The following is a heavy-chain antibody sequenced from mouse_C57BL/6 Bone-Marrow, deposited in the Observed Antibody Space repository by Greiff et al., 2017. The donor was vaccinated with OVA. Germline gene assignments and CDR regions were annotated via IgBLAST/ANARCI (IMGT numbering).Heavy chain of an antibody. CDR1: GYTFTSYW. CDR2: IHPNSGST. Sequence: QVQLQQSGAELVKPGASVKLSCKASGYTFTSYWMHWVKQRPGQGLEWIGMIHPNSGSTNYNEKFKSKATLTVDKSSSTAYMQLSSLTSEDSAVYYCARSNWDGFDYWGQGTTLTVSS. V-gene: IGHV1-64*01. J-gene: IGHJ2*01. D-gene: IGHD4-1*01. CDR3: ARSNWDGFDY.